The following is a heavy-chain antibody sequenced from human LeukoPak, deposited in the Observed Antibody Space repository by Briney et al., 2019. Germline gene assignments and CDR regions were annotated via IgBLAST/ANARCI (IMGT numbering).Heavy chain of an antibody. J-gene: IGHJ5*02. CDR1: GYTFTGYY. Sequence: ASVKVSCKASGYTFTGYYMHWVRQAPRQGLEWMGWINPNSGGTNYAQKFQGRVTMTRDTSISTAYMELSRLRSDDTAVYYCARELTSRRWFDPWGQGTLVTVSS. V-gene: IGHV1-2*02. CDR3: ARELTSRRWFDP. CDR2: INPNSGGT.